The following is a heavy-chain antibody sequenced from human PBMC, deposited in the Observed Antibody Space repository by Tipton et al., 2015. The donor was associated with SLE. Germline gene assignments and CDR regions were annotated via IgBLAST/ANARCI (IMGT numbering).Heavy chain of an antibody. D-gene: IGHD6-6*01. J-gene: IGHJ6*03. V-gene: IGHV4-31*03. CDR1: GGSISSGGYY. CDR2: IYYSGST. CDR3: ARARSSSSRSGYYYYYMDA. Sequence: TLSLTCTVSGGSISSGGYYWSWIRQHPGKGLEWIGYIYYSGSTYYNPSLKSRVTISVDTSKNQFSLKLSSVTAADTAVYYCARARSSSSRSGYYYYYMDAWGKGTTVTVSS.